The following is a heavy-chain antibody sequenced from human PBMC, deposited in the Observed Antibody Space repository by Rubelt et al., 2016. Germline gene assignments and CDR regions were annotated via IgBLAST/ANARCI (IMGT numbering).Heavy chain of an antibody. CDR2: IIPIFGTA. V-gene: IGHV1-69*01. Sequence: QVQLVQSGAEVEKPGSSVKVSCKASGGTFSSYAISWVRQAPGQGLEWMGGIIPIFGTANDAQKGQGSVTITADESTSTAYMELSSMRSEDTAVYYGAREKSVKTFDIWGQGTMVNVSS. J-gene: IGHJ3*02. CDR3: AREKSVKTFDI. CDR1: GGTFSSYA.